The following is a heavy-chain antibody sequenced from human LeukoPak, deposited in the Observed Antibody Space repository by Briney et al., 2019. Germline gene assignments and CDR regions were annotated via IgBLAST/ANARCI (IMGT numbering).Heavy chain of an antibody. CDR2: IYYSGST. D-gene: IGHD3-22*01. V-gene: IGHV4-39*01. CDR3: VRHYDSSGYQWDYFDY. J-gene: IGHJ4*02. Sequence: SETLSLTCTVSGGSISSSSYYWGWIRQPPGKGLEWIGSIYYSGSTYYNPSLKSRVTISVDTSKNQFSLKLSSVTAADTAVYYCVRHYDSSGYQWDYFDYWGQGTLVTVSS. CDR1: GGSISSSSYY.